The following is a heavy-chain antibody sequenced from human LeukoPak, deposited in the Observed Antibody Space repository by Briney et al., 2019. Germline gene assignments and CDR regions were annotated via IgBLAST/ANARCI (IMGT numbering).Heavy chain of an antibody. CDR2: FDPEDGET. J-gene: IGHJ5*02. Sequence: ASVKVSCKVSGYTLTELSMHWVRQTPGKGLEWMGGFDPEDGETIYAQKFQGRVTMTEDTSTDTAYMELSSLRSEHTAVYYCATSLMPDSSGYYQNWFDPWGQGTLVTVSS. CDR1: GYTLTELS. D-gene: IGHD3-22*01. V-gene: IGHV1-24*01. CDR3: ATSLMPDSSGYYQNWFDP.